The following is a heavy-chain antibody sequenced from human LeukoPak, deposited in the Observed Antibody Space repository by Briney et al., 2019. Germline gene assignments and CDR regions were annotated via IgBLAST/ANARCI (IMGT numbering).Heavy chain of an antibody. Sequence: SETLSLTCAVSGGSITSGNWWTWVRQPPRRGLEWIGEIYHSGSTNYNPSLKSRVTISVDKSKNQFSLNLSSVTAADTAVYYCARDKPAVGANYFDYWGQGTLVTVSS. V-gene: IGHV4-4*02. CDR2: IYHSGST. CDR3: ARDKPAVGANYFDY. J-gene: IGHJ4*02. D-gene: IGHD6-13*01. CDR1: GGSITSGNW.